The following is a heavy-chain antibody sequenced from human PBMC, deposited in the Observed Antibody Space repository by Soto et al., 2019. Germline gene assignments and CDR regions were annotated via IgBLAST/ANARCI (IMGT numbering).Heavy chain of an antibody. J-gene: IGHJ6*02. CDR1: GGSISSYY. V-gene: IGHV4-59*01. Sequence: SETLSLTCTVSGGSISSYYWSWIRQPPGKGLEWIGYIYYSGSTNYNPSLKSRVTISVDTSKNQFSLKLSSVTAADTAVYYCARESVAAAGLYYYYYGMDVWGQGTTVTSP. D-gene: IGHD6-13*01. CDR2: IYYSGST. CDR3: ARESVAAAGLYYYYYGMDV.